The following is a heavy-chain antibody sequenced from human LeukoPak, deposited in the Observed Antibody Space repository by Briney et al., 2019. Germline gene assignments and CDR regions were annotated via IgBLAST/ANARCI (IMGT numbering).Heavy chain of an antibody. CDR3: TSRRNQYYGYVWGSYRQELSDAFDI. Sequence: GGSLRLSCAASGFTFSGSAMHWVRQASGKGLEWVGRIRSKANSYATAYAASVKGRFTISRDDSKNTAYLQMNSLKTEDTAVYYCTSRRNQYYGYVWGSYRQELSDAFDIWGQGTMVTVSS. D-gene: IGHD3-16*02. CDR2: IRSKANSYAT. V-gene: IGHV3-73*01. J-gene: IGHJ3*02. CDR1: GFTFSGSA.